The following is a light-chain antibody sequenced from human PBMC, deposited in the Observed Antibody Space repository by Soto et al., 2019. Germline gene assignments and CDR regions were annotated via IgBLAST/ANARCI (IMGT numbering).Light chain of an antibody. CDR1: QSVSTN. J-gene: IGKJ1*01. CDR3: QQYDKCPRS. CDR2: FAS. Sequence: AMTQSPATLSVSPGERAALSCRASQSVSTNLAWYQQKPGQPPRLLIYFASTRATAVPARFTAGGSGTEFTLTISSLQSDDLAVYYCQQYDKCPRSFGQGTKVEIK. V-gene: IGKV3-15*01.